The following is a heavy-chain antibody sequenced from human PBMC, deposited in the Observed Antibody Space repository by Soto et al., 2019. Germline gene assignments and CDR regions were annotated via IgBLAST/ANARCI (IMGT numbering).Heavy chain of an antibody. CDR3: ARDLAYYYDSSGYYSYFDY. D-gene: IGHD3-22*01. CDR1: GFTFSSYA. V-gene: IGHV3-64*04. J-gene: IGHJ4*02. CDR2: ITYDGSNK. Sequence: GGSLRLSCSASGFTFSSYAMHWVRQAPGKGLEYVAAITYDGSNKYYADSVKGRFTISRDNSKNTLYLQMNSLRAEDTAVYYCARDLAYYYDSSGYYSYFDYWGQGTLVTVSS.